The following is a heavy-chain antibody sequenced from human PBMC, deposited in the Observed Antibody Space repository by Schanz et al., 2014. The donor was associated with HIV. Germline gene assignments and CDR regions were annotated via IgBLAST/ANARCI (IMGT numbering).Heavy chain of an antibody. Sequence: QVQLVESGGGVVQPGRSLRLSCAGSGLTFSSYGMHWVRQAPGKGLEWVAVISYDGSNKYYADSVKGRFTISRDNSKNTLYLQMNSLRGEDTALYYCAKDLRDSSGPWQFDSWGQGTLVTVSS. CDR1: GLTFSSYG. CDR3: AKDLRDSSGPWQFDS. J-gene: IGHJ4*02. V-gene: IGHV3-30*18. CDR2: ISYDGSNK. D-gene: IGHD6-19*01.